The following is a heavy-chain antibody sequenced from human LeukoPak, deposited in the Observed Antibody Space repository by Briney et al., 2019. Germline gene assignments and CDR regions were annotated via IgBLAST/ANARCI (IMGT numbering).Heavy chain of an antibody. D-gene: IGHD3-22*01. Sequence: GGSLRLSCAASGFTFSSYAMSWVRQAPGKGLEWVAVISYDGSNKYYADSVKGRFTISRDNSKNTLYLQMNSLRAEDTAVYYCARALTYGYYYDSSGYRGPDYWGQGTLVTVSS. CDR2: ISYDGSNK. V-gene: IGHV3-30-3*01. CDR1: GFTFSSYA. CDR3: ARALTYGYYYDSSGYRGPDY. J-gene: IGHJ4*02.